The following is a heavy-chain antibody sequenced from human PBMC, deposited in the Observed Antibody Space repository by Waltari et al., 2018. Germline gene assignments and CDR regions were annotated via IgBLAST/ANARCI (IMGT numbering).Heavy chain of an antibody. CDR1: GDSISTNFF. J-gene: IGHJ4*02. Sequence: QVQLQESGPGLVKPSGTLSLTCTVPGDSISTNFFWSWVRQSPGKGLEWIGQVHQSGRSNYNPSLESRVTVSMDTSKNQFSLRVTSVTAADTAIYYCASDRGRGLYLDSWGQGTLVTVSP. CDR3: ASDRGRGLYLDS. CDR2: VHQSGRS. D-gene: IGHD2-15*01. V-gene: IGHV4-4*02.